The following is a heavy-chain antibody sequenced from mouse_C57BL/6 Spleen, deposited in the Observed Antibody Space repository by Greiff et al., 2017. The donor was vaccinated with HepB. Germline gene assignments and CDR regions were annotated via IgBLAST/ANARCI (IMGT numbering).Heavy chain of an antibody. CDR3: ARQLRLPHYCDD. Sequence: VQLQQSGPELVKPGASVKISCKASGYSFTGYYMNWVKQSPAKSLEWIGEINPSTGGTTYNQKFKAKATLTVDKSSSTAYMQLKSLTSEDSAVYDCARQLRLPHYCDDWGQGTTLTVSS. CDR2: INPSTGGT. V-gene: IGHV1-42*01. CDR1: GYSFTGYY. D-gene: IGHD3-2*02. J-gene: IGHJ2*01.